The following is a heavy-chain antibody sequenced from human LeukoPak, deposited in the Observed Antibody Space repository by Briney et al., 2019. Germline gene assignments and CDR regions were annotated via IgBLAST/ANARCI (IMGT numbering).Heavy chain of an antibody. CDR3: AKDRRLLWFGESWYYFDY. V-gene: IGHV3-23*01. J-gene: IGHJ4*02. CDR1: GFTFSSYG. Sequence: GGSLRLSCAASGFTFSSYGMSWVRQAPGKGLEWVSAISGSGGSTYYADPVKGRFTISRGNSKNTLYLQMNSLRAEDTAVYYCAKDRRLLWFGESWYYFDYWGQGTLVTVSS. CDR2: ISGSGGST. D-gene: IGHD3-10*01.